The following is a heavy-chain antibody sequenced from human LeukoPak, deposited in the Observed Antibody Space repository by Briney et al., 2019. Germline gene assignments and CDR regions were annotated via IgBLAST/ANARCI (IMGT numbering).Heavy chain of an antibody. CDR2: INHSGST. V-gene: IGHV4-34*01. CDR1: GGSFSGYY. CDR3: ARGPHGWFDP. Sequence: SETLSLIRAVYGGSFSGYYWSWIRQPPGKGLEWIGEINHSGSTNYNPSLKSRVTISVDTSKNQFSLKLSSVTAADTAVYYCARGPHGWFDPWGQGTLVTVSS. J-gene: IGHJ5*02.